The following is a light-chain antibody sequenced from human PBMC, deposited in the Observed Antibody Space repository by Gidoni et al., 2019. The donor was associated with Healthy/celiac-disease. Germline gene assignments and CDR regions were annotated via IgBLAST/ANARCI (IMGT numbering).Light chain of an antibody. Sequence: DIVMTRPPDSLAGSLGERATINCKSSQSVLYSSNNKNYLAWYQQKPGQPPKLLIYWASTRESGVPDRFSGSGSGTDFTLTISSLQAEDVAVYYCQQYYSTPWTFGQGTKVEIK. CDR2: WAS. CDR3: QQYYSTPWT. J-gene: IGKJ1*01. V-gene: IGKV4-1*01. CDR1: QSVLYSSNNKNY.